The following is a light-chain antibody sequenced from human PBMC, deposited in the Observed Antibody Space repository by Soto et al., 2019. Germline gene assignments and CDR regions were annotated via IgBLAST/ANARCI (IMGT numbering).Light chain of an antibody. V-gene: IGKV3-20*01. J-gene: IGKJ4*01. CDR3: QQYGNSPLT. Sequence: DIVLTQSPCTLSLSPGERATLSCRASQSISSSYLAWYQQKPGQAPRLLIYAASSRATGIPDRFSASGSGTDFTLTISRLEPEDFAVYYCQQYGNSPLTFGGGTKVDIK. CDR1: QSISSSY. CDR2: AAS.